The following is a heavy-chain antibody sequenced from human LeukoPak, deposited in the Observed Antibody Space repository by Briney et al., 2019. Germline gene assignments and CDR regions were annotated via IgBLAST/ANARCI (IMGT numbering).Heavy chain of an antibody. J-gene: IGHJ4*02. V-gene: IGHV3-7*01. CDR2: IKPDGSGK. CDR3: SSQPAVLDLDY. D-gene: IGHD2-2*01. CDR1: RFTFSNYW. Sequence: GSLRLSCAASRFTFSNYWMTWVRQGPGKGLEWVANIKPDGSGKNYVDSVKGRFTISRDNAKNSLYLQMNSLRVEDTAVYYCSSQPAVLDLDYCSQGTLVTVSS.